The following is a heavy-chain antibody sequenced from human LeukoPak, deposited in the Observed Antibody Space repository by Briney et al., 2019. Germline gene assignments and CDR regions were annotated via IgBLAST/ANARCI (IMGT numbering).Heavy chain of an antibody. CDR2: IKQDGSEK. CDR3: ARVSEAIDLDP. V-gene: IGHV3-7*01. CDR1: GFTFSSYW. J-gene: IGHJ5*02. D-gene: IGHD2-2*01. Sequence: GGSLRLSCAASGFTFSSYWVSWVRQAPGKGLEWVANIKQDGSEKYYVDSVKGRFTISRDNAKNSLYLQMNSLRAEDTAVYYCARVSEAIDLDPWGQGTLVTVSS.